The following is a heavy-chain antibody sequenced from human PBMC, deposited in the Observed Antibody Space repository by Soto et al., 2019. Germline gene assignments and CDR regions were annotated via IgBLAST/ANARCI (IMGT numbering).Heavy chain of an antibody. CDR3: ARGGPRGYSYGQGDYYYYGMDV. CDR2: INHSGST. J-gene: IGHJ6*02. Sequence: PSETLSLTCAVYGGSFSGYYWSWIRQPPGKGLEWIGEINHSGSTNYNPSLKSRVTISVDTPKNQFSLKLSSVTAADTAVYYCARGGPRGYSYGQGDYYYYGMDVWGQGTTVTVSS. D-gene: IGHD5-18*01. CDR1: GGSFSGYY. V-gene: IGHV4-34*01.